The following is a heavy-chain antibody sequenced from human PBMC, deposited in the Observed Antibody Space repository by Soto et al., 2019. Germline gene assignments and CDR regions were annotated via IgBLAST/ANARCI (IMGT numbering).Heavy chain of an antibody. CDR3: FPYCSSTSCTPYYFDY. D-gene: IGHD2-2*01. CDR2: IGSGGDTG. CDR1: GFVLSSYS. J-gene: IGHJ4*02. Sequence: GGSLRLSCAASGFVLSSYSMSWVRQAPGKGLEWVSYIGSGGDTGYYADSVKGRFTISRDNAKKSLYLQMDGLRAEDTALYYCFPYCSSTSCTPYYFDYWGQGALVTVSS. V-gene: IGHV3-48*04.